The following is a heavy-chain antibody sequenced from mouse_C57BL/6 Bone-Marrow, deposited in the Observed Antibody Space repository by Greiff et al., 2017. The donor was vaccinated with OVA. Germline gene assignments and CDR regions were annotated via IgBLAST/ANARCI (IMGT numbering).Heavy chain of an antibody. CDR2: IDPSDSYT. J-gene: IGHJ4*01. Sequence: VQLQQPGAELVMPGASVKLSCKASGYTFTSYWMHWVKQRPGQGLEWIGAIDPSDSYTNYNQKFKGKSTLTVDKSSSTAYMQLSSLTSEDSAVYYCARWGYDVDYYAMDYWGQGTSVTVSS. D-gene: IGHD2-2*01. CDR1: GYTFTSYW. CDR3: ARWGYDVDYYAMDY. V-gene: IGHV1-69*01.